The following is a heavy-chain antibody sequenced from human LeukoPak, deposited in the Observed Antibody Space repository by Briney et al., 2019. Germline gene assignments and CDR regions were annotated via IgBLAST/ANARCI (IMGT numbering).Heavy chain of an antibody. CDR2: FDPEDGET. CDR3: ATAPTPPYEWELLT. V-gene: IGHV1-24*01. J-gene: IGHJ5*02. CDR1: GYTLTELS. Sequence: GASVKVSCKVSGYTLTELSMHWVRQAPGKGLEWMGGFDPEDGETIYAQKFQGRVTMTEDTSTDTAYMELSSLRSEDTAVYYCATAPTPPYEWELLTWGQGTLVTVSS. D-gene: IGHD1-26*01.